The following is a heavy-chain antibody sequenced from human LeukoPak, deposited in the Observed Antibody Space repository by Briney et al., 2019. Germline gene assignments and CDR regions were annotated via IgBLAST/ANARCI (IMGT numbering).Heavy chain of an antibody. V-gene: IGHV3-23*05. CDR1: GFTVSSNY. D-gene: IGHD6-19*01. CDR2: IDKTTYPT. Sequence: GGSLRLSCAASGFTVSSNYMGWVRQAPGKGLEWVSTIDKTTYPTFYADSVKGRFTISRDNSKNTLYLQMNSLRTEDTAVYFCAKFDAATIPGWFNDYWGQGILVTVSS. CDR3: AKFDAATIPGWFNDY. J-gene: IGHJ4*02.